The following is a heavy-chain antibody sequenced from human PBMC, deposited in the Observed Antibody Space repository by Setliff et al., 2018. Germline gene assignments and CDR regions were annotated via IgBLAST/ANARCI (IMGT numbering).Heavy chain of an antibody. J-gene: IGHJ4*02. D-gene: IGHD2-8*02. CDR2: IHAGSSNT. CDR1: GYSFSSNA. V-gene: IGHV1-3*01. CDR3: ARMSTSGPHYDY. Sequence: GASVKVSCKASGYSFSSNAFHWVRQAPGQTLEWMGWIHAGSSNTLYSQRFQDRITISRDTSATTVHMELSSLRSDDTAVYYCARMSTSGPHYDYWGQGTRVTV.